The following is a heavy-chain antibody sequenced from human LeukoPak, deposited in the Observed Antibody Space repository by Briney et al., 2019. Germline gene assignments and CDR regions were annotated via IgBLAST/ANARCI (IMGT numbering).Heavy chain of an antibody. V-gene: IGHV3-7*03. CDR3: AKDIVPDYDILTGPYGMDV. J-gene: IGHJ6*02. D-gene: IGHD3-9*01. Sequence: TRGSLRLSCAASGFTFSSYWMSWVRQAPGKGLEWVANIKQDGSEKYYVDSVKGRFTISRDNAKNSLYLQMNSLRAEDTALYYCAKDIVPDYDILTGPYGMDVWGQGTTVTVSS. CDR2: IKQDGSEK. CDR1: GFTFSSYW.